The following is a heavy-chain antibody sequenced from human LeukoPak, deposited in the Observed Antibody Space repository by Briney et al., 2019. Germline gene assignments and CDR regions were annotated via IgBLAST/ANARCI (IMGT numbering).Heavy chain of an antibody. CDR2: IIPIFGTA. D-gene: IGHD3-10*01. CDR1: GGTFSSYA. J-gene: IGHJ4*02. Sequence: SVKVSCKASGGTFSSYAISWVRQAPGQGLEWMGGIIPIFGTANYAQKFQGRVTITTDESTSTAYMELSSLKASDTAMYYCARHQGYYGSGSHDGSDYWGQGTLVTVSS. CDR3: ARHQGYYGSGSHDGSDY. V-gene: IGHV1-69*05.